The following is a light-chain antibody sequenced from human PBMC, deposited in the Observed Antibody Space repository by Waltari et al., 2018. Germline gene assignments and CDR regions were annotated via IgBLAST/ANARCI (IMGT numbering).Light chain of an antibody. CDR1: QIVLYRSKYKTY. J-gene: IGKJ3*01. Sequence: DLVMTQSPDSLAVSLGERATINCKPSQIVLYRSKYKTYLAWYQQKPVQPLKLLIYWASTRESGVPDRFRGRGAGTDFSLTISGLLAGNVALYCCQQYYTAPPTFGPGTKVAI. CDR2: WAS. V-gene: IGKV4-1*01. CDR3: QQYYTAPPT.